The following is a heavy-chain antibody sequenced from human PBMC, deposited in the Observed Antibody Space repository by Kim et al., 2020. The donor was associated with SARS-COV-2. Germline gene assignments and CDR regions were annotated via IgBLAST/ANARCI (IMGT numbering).Heavy chain of an antibody. J-gene: IGHJ4*02. V-gene: IGHV3-48*03. CDR2: ISSSGSTI. Sequence: GGSLRLSCAASGFTFSSYEMNWVRQAPGKGLEWVSYISSSGSTIYYADSVKGRFTISRDNAKNSLYLQMNSLRAEDTAVYYCARDYLGDLYSYGDIPFDYWGQGTLVTVSS. D-gene: IGHD5-18*01. CDR1: GFTFSSYE. CDR3: ARDYLGDLYSYGDIPFDY.